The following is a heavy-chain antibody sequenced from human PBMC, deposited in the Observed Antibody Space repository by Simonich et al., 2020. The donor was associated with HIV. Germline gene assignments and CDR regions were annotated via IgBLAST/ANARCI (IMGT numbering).Heavy chain of an antibody. Sequence: QVQLQESGPGLVKPSETLSLTCAVSGYSISSGYYWGWIRQPPGKGLEWIGSIYHSGTTYYNPSLKSRVTKSVDTSKNQFSLKLSSVTAADTAVYYCARNNFWSGWLFDYWGQGTLVTVSS. CDR2: IYHSGTT. D-gene: IGHD3-3*01. V-gene: IGHV4-38-2*01. J-gene: IGHJ4*02. CDR3: ARNNFWSGWLFDY. CDR1: GYSISSGYY.